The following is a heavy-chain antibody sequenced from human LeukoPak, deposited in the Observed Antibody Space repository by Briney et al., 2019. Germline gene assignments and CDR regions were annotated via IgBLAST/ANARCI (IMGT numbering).Heavy chain of an antibody. V-gene: IGHV3-21*01. D-gene: IGHD3-10*01. Sequence: GGSLRLSCAASGFTFSNNIINWVRQAPGKGLEWVSSISGSSSYINYADSVKGRFTISRDNAKNSLYLQMNSLRAEDTAVYYCARGGAMVRGVSPLDYWGQGTLVTVSS. CDR3: ARGGAMVRGVSPLDY. J-gene: IGHJ4*02. CDR1: GFTFSNNI. CDR2: ISGSSSYI.